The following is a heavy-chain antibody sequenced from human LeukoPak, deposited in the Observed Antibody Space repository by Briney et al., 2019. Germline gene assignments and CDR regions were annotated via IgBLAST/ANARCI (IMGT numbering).Heavy chain of an antibody. CDR3: ARDRGVWYFDL. CDR2: IYHSGST. J-gene: IGHJ2*01. D-gene: IGHD3-10*01. CDR1: GYSISSGYY. Sequence: TASETLPLTCAVSGYSISSGYYWGWIRQPPGKGLEWIGSIYHSGSTYYNPALKSRVTISVDTSKNQFPLKLSSVTAADTAVYYCARDRGVWYFDLWGRGTLVIVSS. V-gene: IGHV4-38-2*02.